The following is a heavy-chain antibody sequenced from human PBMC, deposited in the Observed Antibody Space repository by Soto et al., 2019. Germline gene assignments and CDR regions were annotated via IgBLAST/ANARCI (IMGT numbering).Heavy chain of an antibody. V-gene: IGHV3-23*01. CDR1: GFTFSSYA. D-gene: IGHD2-21*01. Sequence: GGSLRLSCAASGFTFSSYAMSWFRQAPGKGLEWVSAISGSGGSTYYADSVKGRFTISRDNSKDTLYLQMNSLRAEDTAVYYCAKDLGSDSIGMTILDWGQGTLVTVSS. J-gene: IGHJ4*02. CDR3: AKDLGSDSIGMTILD. CDR2: ISGSGGST.